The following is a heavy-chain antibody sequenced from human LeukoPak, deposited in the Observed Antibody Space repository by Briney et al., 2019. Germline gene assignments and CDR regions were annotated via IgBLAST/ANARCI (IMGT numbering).Heavy chain of an antibody. CDR1: GGSISNTKW. Sequence: PSGTLSLTCAVSGGSISNTKWWSWVRQPPGKGLEWIGYIYYSGSTNYNPSLKSRVTISVDTSKDQFSLKVSSVTAADTAVYYCARGGSGWLFDYWGQGTLVTVSS. CDR2: IYYSGST. J-gene: IGHJ4*02. V-gene: IGHV4-4*02. CDR3: ARGGSGWLFDY. D-gene: IGHD6-19*01.